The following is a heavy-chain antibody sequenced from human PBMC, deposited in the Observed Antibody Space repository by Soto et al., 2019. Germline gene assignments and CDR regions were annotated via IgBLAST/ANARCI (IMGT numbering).Heavy chain of an antibody. D-gene: IGHD2-8*02. V-gene: IGHV4-31*03. CDR2: IYYSGST. CDR1: GDSINSAFYS. Sequence: SGTLSITCTVCGDSINSAFYSLTFIRQHPGKGLEWIGYIYYSGSTNYNPPLKSRVTISVDTSKNQFSLKLTSVTAADTAVYYCARDKITGLFDYWGQGTLVTVSS. CDR3: ARDKITGLFDY. J-gene: IGHJ4*02.